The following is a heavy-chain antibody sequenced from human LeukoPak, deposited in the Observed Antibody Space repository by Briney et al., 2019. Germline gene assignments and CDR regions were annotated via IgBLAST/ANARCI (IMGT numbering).Heavy chain of an antibody. CDR1: GFTFSSYS. D-gene: IGHD1-1*01. V-gene: IGHV3-48*01. Sequence: GGSLRLSCAASGFTFSSYSMNWVRQAPGKGLEWVSYISSSSSTIYYADSVKGRFTISRDNAKNSLYLQMNSLRAEDTAVYYCARRAWSHNWNDASDYWGQGTLVTVSS. J-gene: IGHJ4*02. CDR2: ISSSSSTI. CDR3: ARRAWSHNWNDASDY.